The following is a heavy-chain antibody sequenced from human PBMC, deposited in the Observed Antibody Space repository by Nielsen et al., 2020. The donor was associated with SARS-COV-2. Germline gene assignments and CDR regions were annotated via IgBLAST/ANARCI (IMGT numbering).Heavy chain of an antibody. Sequence: SETLSLTCTVSGGSIRDYYWNWVRQPTGKGLEFTGYIYYSGSTSYNPSLKSRVTISVDTSKNQFSLKLSSVTAADTAVYYCARELGDYLDSWGQGSLVTVSS. D-gene: IGHD3-16*01. J-gene: IGHJ4*02. CDR1: GGSIRDYY. V-gene: IGHV4-59*13. CDR2: IYYSGST. CDR3: ARELGDYLDS.